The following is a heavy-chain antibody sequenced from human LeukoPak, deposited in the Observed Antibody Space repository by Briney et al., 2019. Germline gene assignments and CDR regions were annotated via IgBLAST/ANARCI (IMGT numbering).Heavy chain of an antibody. Sequence: PSETLSLTCAVSSGSFGDYHWSWIRQSPGKGLEWIGEIFHTGSTNYNPSLESRVTISLDTSNVHFSLKLASVTAADTAVYYCARVPGSFDLRGPGTMVTVSS. V-gene: IGHV4-34*12. CDR2: IFHTGST. CDR1: SGSFGDYH. J-gene: IGHJ3*01. CDR3: ARVPGSFDL.